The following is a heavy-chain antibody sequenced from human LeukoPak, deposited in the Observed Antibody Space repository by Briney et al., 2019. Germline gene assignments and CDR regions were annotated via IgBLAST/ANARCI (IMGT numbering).Heavy chain of an antibody. CDR1: GFTFSSYS. J-gene: IGHJ3*02. V-gene: IGHV3-48*04. Sequence: GGSLRLSCAASGFTFSSYSMNWVRQAPGKGLEWVSYISSSSSTIYYADSVKGRFTISRDNAKNSLYLQMNSLRAEDTAVYYCAREIQLWALGSFDIWGQGTMVTVSS. CDR2: ISSSSSTI. CDR3: AREIQLWALGSFDI. D-gene: IGHD1-1*01.